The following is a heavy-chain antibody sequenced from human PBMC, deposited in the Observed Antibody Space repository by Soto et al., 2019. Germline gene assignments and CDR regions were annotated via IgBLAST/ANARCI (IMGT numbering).Heavy chain of an antibody. V-gene: IGHV1-18*01. J-gene: IGHJ6*02. D-gene: IGHD3-16*01. CDR1: GYTFTSYG. CDR2: MSTYNGNT. CDR3: ARLGVRWNLCGMDV. Sequence: ASVKVSCKASGYTFTSYGISWVRQAPGQGLEWMGWMSTYNGNTNYAQKLQGRVTMTRNTSISTAYMELRSLRSEDTAVYYCARLGVRWNLCGMDVWGQGTTVTVSS.